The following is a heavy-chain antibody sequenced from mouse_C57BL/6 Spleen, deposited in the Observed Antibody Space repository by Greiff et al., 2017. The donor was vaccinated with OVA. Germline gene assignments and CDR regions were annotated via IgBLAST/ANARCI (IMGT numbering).Heavy chain of an antibody. CDR1: GYSFTGYY. CDR2: INPSTGGT. Sequence: VQLQQSGPELVKPGASVKISCKASGYSFTGYYMNWVKQSPEKSLEWIGEINPSTGGTTYNQKFKAKATLTVDKSSSTAYMQLKSLTSEDSAVYYCARERHYLYYFDYWGQGTTLTVSS. J-gene: IGHJ2*01. D-gene: IGHD5-5*01. V-gene: IGHV1-42*01. CDR3: ARERHYLYYFDY.